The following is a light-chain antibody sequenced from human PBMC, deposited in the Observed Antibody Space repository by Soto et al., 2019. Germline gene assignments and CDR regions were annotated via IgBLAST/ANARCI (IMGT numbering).Light chain of an antibody. CDR2: DAS. V-gene: IGKV3-20*01. CDR1: QDVTNNY. CDR3: QQCSISPLT. J-gene: IGKJ4*01. Sequence: EIVLTQSPGTLSLSPGERATLSCRASQDVTNNYLAWYQQKPGRAPRLLIHDASIRATGIPDRCSGSGSGTDFTLTISRLETEDFAVYYCQQCSISPLTFGGGTKVEIK.